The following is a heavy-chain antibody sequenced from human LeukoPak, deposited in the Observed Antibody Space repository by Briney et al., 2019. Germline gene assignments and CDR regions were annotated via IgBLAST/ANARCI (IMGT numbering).Heavy chain of an antibody. J-gene: IGHJ4*02. D-gene: IGHD2-2*03. Sequence: PSETLSLTCTVSGDSISSYYWSWIRQPPGKGLEWIGYIYSSGNTNYNPSLKSRVTISVDTSKNQFSLKLSSVTAAETAVYYCARQDGDCRSTSCYFDYWGQGTLVTVSS. V-gene: IGHV4-4*09. CDR2: IYSSGNT. CDR3: ARQDGDCRSTSCYFDY. CDR1: GDSISSYY.